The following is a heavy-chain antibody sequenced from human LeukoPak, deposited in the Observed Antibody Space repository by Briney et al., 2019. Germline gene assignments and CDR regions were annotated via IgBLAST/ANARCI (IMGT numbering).Heavy chain of an antibody. CDR2: INPKTGAT. V-gene: IGHV1-2*02. D-gene: IGHD2-15*01. J-gene: IGHJ5*02. CDR1: GYIFTPFY. Sequence: ASVKASCKASGYIFTPFYIHWVRQAPGQGPEWMGWINPKTGATKYAQKFQGRVTMTRDTSINTAYMELSSLRSDDTAVYYCAGDDELGYCSGDSCVWFDPWGQGTLVTVSS. CDR3: AGDDELGYCSGDSCVWFDP.